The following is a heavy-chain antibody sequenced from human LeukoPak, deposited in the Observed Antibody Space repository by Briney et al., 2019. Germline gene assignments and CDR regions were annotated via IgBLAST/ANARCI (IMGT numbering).Heavy chain of an antibody. J-gene: IGHJ6*04. CDR2: ISGSGGST. D-gene: IGHD2-2*01. CDR3: AKGVTGYWSSTSCHSMDV. CDR1: GFTFSSYA. Sequence: GGSLRLSCAASGFTFSSYAMSWVRQAPGKGLEWVSAISGSGGSTYYADSVKGRFTISRDNSKNTLYLQMNSLRAEDTAVYYCAKGVTGYWSSTSCHSMDVWGKGTTVTVSS. V-gene: IGHV3-23*01.